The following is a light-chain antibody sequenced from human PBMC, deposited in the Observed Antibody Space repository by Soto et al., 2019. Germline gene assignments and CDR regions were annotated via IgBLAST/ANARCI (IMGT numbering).Light chain of an antibody. CDR3: QHYDSSPGFT. CDR1: QSVSSN. CDR2: GAS. V-gene: IGKV3-15*01. Sequence: EIVMTQSPATLSVSPGERATLSCRASQSVSSNLAWYQQKPGQAPRLLIYGASTRATGIPARFSGSGSGTEFTLTISRLEPEDSAVYYCQHYDSSPGFTFGGGTKMEIK. J-gene: IGKJ4*01.